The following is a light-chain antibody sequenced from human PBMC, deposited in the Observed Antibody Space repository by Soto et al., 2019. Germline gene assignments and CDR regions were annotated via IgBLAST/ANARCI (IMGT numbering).Light chain of an antibody. Sequence: EIVLTQSPGTLSLSPGEGATLSCRASQNVVTSHFAWFQQKPGQAPRLLIYGTSIRAPGIPDRFSGSGSGPDFSLTISRLEPEDFAVYFCHQSFGSVWTFGQGTKVEI. CDR1: QNVVTSH. V-gene: IGKV3-20*01. CDR3: HQSFGSVWT. J-gene: IGKJ1*01. CDR2: GTS.